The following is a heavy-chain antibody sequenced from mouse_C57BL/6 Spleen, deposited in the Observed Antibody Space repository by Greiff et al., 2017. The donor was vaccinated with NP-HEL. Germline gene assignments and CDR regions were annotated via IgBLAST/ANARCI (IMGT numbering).Heavy chain of an antibody. Sequence: VQLQQSGPELVKPGASVKISCKASGYAFSSSWMNWVKQRPGKGLEWIGRIYPGDGDTNYNGKFKGKATLTADKSSSTAYMQLSSLTSEDSAVYFCASDELLQSYAMDYWGQGTSVTVSS. V-gene: IGHV1-82*01. CDR1: GYAFSSSW. CDR3: ASDELLQSYAMDY. CDR2: IYPGDGDT. J-gene: IGHJ4*01. D-gene: IGHD1-1*01.